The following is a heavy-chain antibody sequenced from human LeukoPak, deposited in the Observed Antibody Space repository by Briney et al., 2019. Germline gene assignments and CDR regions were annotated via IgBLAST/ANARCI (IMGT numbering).Heavy chain of an antibody. Sequence: GESLKISCKGSGYSFTSYWIGWARQMPGKGLEWMGIIYPGDSDTRYSPSFQGQVTISADKSISTAYLQWSSLKASDTAMYYCARRAAVAGPLGYFDLWGRGTLVTVSS. CDR1: GYSFTSYW. CDR3: ARRAAVAGPLGYFDL. D-gene: IGHD6-19*01. J-gene: IGHJ2*01. V-gene: IGHV5-51*01. CDR2: IYPGDSDT.